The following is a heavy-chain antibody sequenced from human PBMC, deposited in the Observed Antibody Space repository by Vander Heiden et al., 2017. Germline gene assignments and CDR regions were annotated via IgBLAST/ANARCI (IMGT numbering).Heavy chain of an antibody. CDR2: IFSNDEK. CDR1: GFSLSNARMG. J-gene: IGHJ6*02. V-gene: IGHV2-26*01. D-gene: IGHD3-3*01. Sequence: QVTLKESGPVLVKPTETLTLTCTVSGFSLSNARMGVSWIRQPPGKALEWLAHIFSNDEKSYSTSLKSRLTISKDTSKSQVVLTMTNMDPVDTATYYCARETFGVVRGGYYYYGMDVWGQGTTVTVSS. CDR3: ARETFGVVRGGYYYYGMDV.